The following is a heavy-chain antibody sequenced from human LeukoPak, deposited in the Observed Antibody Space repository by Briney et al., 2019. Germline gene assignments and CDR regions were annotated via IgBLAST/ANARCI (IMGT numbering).Heavy chain of an antibody. CDR2: INPSGGST. J-gene: IGHJ6*03. Sequence: ASVTVSCKASGYTFTSYYMHWVRQDPEQGLELMGIINPSGGSTSYAQKFQGRVTMTRDMSTSTVYMELSSLRSEDTAVYYCASGRYPGRYYYYMDVWGKGTTVTVSS. CDR1: GYTFTSYY. CDR3: ASGRYPGRYYYYMDV. D-gene: IGHD3-9*01. V-gene: IGHV1-46*01.